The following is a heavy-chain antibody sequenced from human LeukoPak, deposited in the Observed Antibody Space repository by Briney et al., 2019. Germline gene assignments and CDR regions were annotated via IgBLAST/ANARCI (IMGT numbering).Heavy chain of an antibody. D-gene: IGHD6-19*01. J-gene: IGHJ4*02. CDR2: ISGSGGST. CDR3: AEEHSSAWFN. V-gene: IGHV3-23*01. CDR1: GFTFSSYA. Sequence: TGGSLRLSCAASGFTFSSYAMSWVRQAPGKGLEWVSAISGSGGSTYYADSVKGRFTIPRDNSKNTLYLQMNSLRAEDTALYYCAEEHSSAWFNWGQGTLVTVSS.